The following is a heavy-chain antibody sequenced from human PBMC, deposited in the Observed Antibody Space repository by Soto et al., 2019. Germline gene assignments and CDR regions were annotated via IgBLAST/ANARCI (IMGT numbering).Heavy chain of an antibody. CDR3: ARGNYGDYDTDY. J-gene: IGHJ4*02. Sequence: QVQLVESGGGVVQPGRSLRLSCAASGFTFSSYGMHWVRQAPGKGLEWVAVIWYDGSNKYYADSVKGRFTISRDNSKNTLYLQMNSLRAEDTAVHYCARGNYGDYDTDYWGQGTLVTVSS. V-gene: IGHV3-33*01. D-gene: IGHD4-17*01. CDR1: GFTFSSYG. CDR2: IWYDGSNK.